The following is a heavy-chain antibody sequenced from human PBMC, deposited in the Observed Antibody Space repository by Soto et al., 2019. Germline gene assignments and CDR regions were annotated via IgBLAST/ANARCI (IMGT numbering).Heavy chain of an antibody. CDR2: IIPFLGIA. D-gene: IGHD1-26*01. J-gene: IGHJ6*02. Sequence: QVQLVQSGAEVKKPGSSVKVSCKASGDTFSNYTISWVRQAPGQGLEWMGRIIPFLGIANYAQKFQGRVTITADKSTSTAYMELSSLRSEDTAVFYCARDEVGPTYYYDGVDVWGQGTTVTVSS. V-gene: IGHV1-69*08. CDR1: GDTFSNYT. CDR3: ARDEVGPTYYYDGVDV.